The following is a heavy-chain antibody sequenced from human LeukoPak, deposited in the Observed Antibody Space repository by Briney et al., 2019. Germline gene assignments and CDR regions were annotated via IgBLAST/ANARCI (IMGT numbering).Heavy chain of an antibody. Sequence: SETLSLTCTVSGGSISSSSYYWGWIRQPPGKGLEWIGSIYYSGSTYYNPSLKSRVTISVDTSKNQFSLKLSSVTAADTAVYYCARGGIQLWSNHFDYWGQGTLVTVSS. CDR1: GGSISSSSYY. V-gene: IGHV4-39*07. D-gene: IGHD5-18*01. CDR3: ARGGIQLWSNHFDY. J-gene: IGHJ4*02. CDR2: IYYSGST.